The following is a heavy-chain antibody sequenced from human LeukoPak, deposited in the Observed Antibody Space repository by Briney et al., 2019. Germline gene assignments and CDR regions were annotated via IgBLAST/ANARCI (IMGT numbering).Heavy chain of an antibody. V-gene: IGHV3-33*01. CDR1: GFTFSSYG. CDR2: IWYDGSNK. Sequence: PGRSLRLSCAASGFTFSSYGMHWVRQAPGKGLEWVAVIWYDGSNKYYADSVKGRFTISRDNSKNTLYLQMNSLRAKDTAVYYCARTKDYNWFDPWGQGTLVTVSS. J-gene: IGHJ5*02. CDR3: ARTKDYNWFDP.